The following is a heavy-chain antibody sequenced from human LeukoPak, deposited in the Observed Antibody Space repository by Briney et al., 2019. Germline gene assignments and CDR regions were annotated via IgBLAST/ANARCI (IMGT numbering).Heavy chain of an antibody. CDR3: ARLAEGIYGSGSYDTKNWFDP. V-gene: IGHV4-34*01. Sequence: SETLSLTCAVYGGSFSGYYWSWIRQPPGKGLEWTGEINHSGSTNYNPSLRSRVTISVDTSKNQFSLKLSSVTAADTAVYYCARLAEGIYGSGSYDTKNWFDPWGQGTLVTVSS. J-gene: IGHJ5*02. CDR2: INHSGST. CDR1: GGSFSGYY. D-gene: IGHD3-10*01.